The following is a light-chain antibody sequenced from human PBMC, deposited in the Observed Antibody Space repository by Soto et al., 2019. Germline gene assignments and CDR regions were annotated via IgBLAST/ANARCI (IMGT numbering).Light chain of an antibody. CDR1: SSDVGGYNF. V-gene: IGLV2-14*03. CDR3: TSYSSTTTLV. CDR2: EVL. J-gene: IGLJ2*01. Sequence: QSVLTQPASMSGSPGQSITISCTGASSDVGGYNFVSWYQQHPGKAPKLVIYEVLNRPSGVSDRFSGSKSGTTASLTISGLQAEDEAGYYCTSYSSTTTLVFGGGTKLTVL.